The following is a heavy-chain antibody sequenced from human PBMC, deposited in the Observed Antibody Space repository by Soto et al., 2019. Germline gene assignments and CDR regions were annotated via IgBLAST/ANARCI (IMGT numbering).Heavy chain of an antibody. CDR1: GFTFSSYG. CDR3: AKDAVLYYYYYMDV. Sequence: GGSLRLSCAASGFTFSSYGMHWVRQAPGKGLEWVAVISYDGSNKYYADSVKGRFTISRDNSKNTLYLQMNSLRAEDTAVYYCAKDAVLYYYYYMDVWAKGPRSPSP. J-gene: IGHJ6*03. V-gene: IGHV3-30*18. CDR2: ISYDGSNK.